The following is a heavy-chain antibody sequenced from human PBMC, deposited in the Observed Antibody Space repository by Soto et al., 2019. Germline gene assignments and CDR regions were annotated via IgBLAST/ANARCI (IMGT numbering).Heavy chain of an antibody. Sequence: GGSLRLSCAASGFTFSSYSMNWVRQAPGKGLEWVSSISSSSSYIYYADSVKGRFTISRDNAKNSLYLQMNSLRAEDTAVYYCARALSSKGYSYGYYYYGMDVWGQGTTVTVSS. J-gene: IGHJ6*02. CDR3: ARALSSKGYSYGYYYYGMDV. CDR2: ISSSSSYI. V-gene: IGHV3-21*01. D-gene: IGHD5-18*01. CDR1: GFTFSSYS.